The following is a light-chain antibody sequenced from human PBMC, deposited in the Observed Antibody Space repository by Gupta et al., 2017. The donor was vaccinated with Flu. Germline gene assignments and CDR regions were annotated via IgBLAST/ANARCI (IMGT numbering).Light chain of an antibody. CDR3: ADSDASMNVFV. V-gene: IGLV1-44*01. J-gene: IGLJ2*01. CDR2: IKK. CDR1: SSNIGSNT. Sequence: QSVLTQPPAASGTPFHMVTISCSGSSSNIGSNTVNWYQQLPGTAPTLLMVIKKQRPSGVNARGLCSSAGNYASPLTIGLPSEEEADDYCADSDASMNVFVFGGGTKITV.